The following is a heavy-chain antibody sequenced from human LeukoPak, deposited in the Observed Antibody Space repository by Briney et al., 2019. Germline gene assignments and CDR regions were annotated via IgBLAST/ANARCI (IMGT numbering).Heavy chain of an antibody. V-gene: IGHV3-30*02. Sequence: PGGSLRLSCAASGFTFSSYGMHWVRQAPGKGLEWVAFIRYDGSNKKYADSLKGRFTISRDNSKNTLYLQMNSLRAEDTAVYYCAKDPRIAAAGTRYFQHWGQGTLVTVSS. CDR3: AKDPRIAAAGTRYFQH. CDR1: GFTFSSYG. CDR2: IRYDGSNK. J-gene: IGHJ1*01. D-gene: IGHD6-13*01.